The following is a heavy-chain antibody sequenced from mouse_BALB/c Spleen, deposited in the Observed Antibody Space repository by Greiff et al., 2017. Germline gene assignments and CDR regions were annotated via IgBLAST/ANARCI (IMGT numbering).Heavy chain of an antibody. D-gene: IGHD2-1*01. J-gene: IGHJ3*01. Sequence: EVHLVESGGGLVQPGGSLKLSCAASGFTFSSYTMSWVRQTPEKRLEWVAYISNGGGSTYYPDTVKGRFTISRDNAKNTLYLQMSSLKSEDTAMYYCARHEGNYVGFAYWGQGTLVTVSA. CDR1: GFTFSSYT. V-gene: IGHV5-12-2*01. CDR2: ISNGGGST. CDR3: ARHEGNYVGFAY.